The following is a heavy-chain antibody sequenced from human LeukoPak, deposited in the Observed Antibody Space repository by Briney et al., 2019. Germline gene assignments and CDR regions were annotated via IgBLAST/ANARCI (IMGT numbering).Heavy chain of an antibody. J-gene: IGHJ5*02. D-gene: IGHD3-9*01. V-gene: IGHV4-34*01. Sequence: SETLSLTCAVYGGSFSGYYWSWIRQPPGKGLDWIGEINHSGSTNYNPSLKSRVTISVDTSKNQLSVKLSSVTAADTAVYSCARDRTYYDSLTGYYTHWSFNWFDPWGQGTLVTVSS. CDR1: GGSFSGYY. CDR2: INHSGST. CDR3: ARDRTYYDSLTGYYTHWSFNWFDP.